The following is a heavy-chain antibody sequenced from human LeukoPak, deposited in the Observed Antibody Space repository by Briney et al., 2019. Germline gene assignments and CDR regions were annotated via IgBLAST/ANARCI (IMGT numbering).Heavy chain of an antibody. D-gene: IGHD3-10*01. CDR1: GGSFSGFY. Sequence: MPSETLSLTCAVYGGSFSGFYWSWIRQPPGKGLEWIGEVNHSGSTNYNPSLKSRVTISVDTSKNQFSLKLSSVTAADTAVYYCAREAHYYGSGAYYYYMDVWGKGTTVTISS. CDR2: VNHSGST. J-gene: IGHJ6*03. V-gene: IGHV4-34*01. CDR3: AREAHYYGSGAYYYYMDV.